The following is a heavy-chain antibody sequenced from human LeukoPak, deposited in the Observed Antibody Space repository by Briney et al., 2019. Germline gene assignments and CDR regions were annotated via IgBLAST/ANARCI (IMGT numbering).Heavy chain of an antibody. Sequence: SETLSLTCTVSGGSISSGDYYWSWIRQPPGKGLEWIGYIYYSESTYYNPSLKSRVTISVDTSKNQFSLKLSSVTAADTAVYYCARGVVPAAIAFDYWGQGTLVTVSS. CDR1: GGSISSGDYY. CDR3: ARGVVPAAIAFDY. V-gene: IGHV4-30-4*08. J-gene: IGHJ4*02. CDR2: IYYSEST. D-gene: IGHD2-2*01.